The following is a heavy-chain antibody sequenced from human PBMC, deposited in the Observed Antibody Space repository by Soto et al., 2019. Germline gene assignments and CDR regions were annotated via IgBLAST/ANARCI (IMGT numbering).Heavy chain of an antibody. Sequence: EEQLLESGGSLVQPGGSLRLSCAASGFTFSDYAMSWVRQAPGKGLEWVSAIGSSGDTYYADTAKGRFTVSRDNSKNTLYLRMNSLRVEDTAMYYSGRRLGSDYYNYWGQGTLVTVSS. J-gene: IGHJ4*02. D-gene: IGHD3-10*01. CDR2: IGSSGDT. CDR1: GFTFSDYA. CDR3: GRRLGSDYYNY. V-gene: IGHV3-23*01.